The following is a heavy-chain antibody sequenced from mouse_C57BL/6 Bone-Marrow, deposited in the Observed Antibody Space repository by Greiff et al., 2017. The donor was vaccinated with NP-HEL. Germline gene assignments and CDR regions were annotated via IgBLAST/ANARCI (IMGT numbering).Heavy chain of an antibody. V-gene: IGHV1-82*01. Sequence: VQLQQSGPELVKPGASVKISCKASGYAFSSSWMNWVKQRPGKGLEWIGRIYPGDGDTNYNGKFKGKATLTADKSSSTAYMQLSSLTSEDSAVYFCARWDWDDYWGQGTTLTVSS. D-gene: IGHD4-1*01. CDR3: ARWDWDDY. CDR2: IYPGDGDT. CDR1: GYAFSSSW. J-gene: IGHJ2*01.